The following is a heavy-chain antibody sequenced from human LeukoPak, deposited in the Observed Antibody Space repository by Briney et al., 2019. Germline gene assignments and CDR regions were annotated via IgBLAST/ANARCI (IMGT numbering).Heavy chain of an antibody. V-gene: IGHV1-69*04. CDR3: ARGLTMCSSSRVVNY. CDR2: IIPILGIA. Sequence: SVKVSCKASGDTFSSYAISWVRQAPGQGLEWMGRIIPILGIANYAQKFQGRVTITADKSTSTAYMELSSLRSEDTAVYYCARGLTMCSSSRVVNYWGQGTLVTVSS. CDR1: GDTFSSYA. D-gene: IGHD6-13*01. J-gene: IGHJ4*02.